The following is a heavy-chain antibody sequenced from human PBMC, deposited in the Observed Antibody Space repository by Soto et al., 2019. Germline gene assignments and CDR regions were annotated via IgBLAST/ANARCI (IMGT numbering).Heavy chain of an antibody. V-gene: IGHV3-73*01. CDR1: GFSFSDST. CDR2: IRTKADNYAT. Sequence: GGSLRLSCAASGFSFSDSTMHWVRQASGKGLEWVGRIRTKADNYATAYGTSVKGRFTISRDDSKNTAYLQMNSLKTEDTAVYYCTRPGYYYHSSGHSPDYWGQGTLGTVSS. CDR3: TRPGYYYHSSGHSPDY. J-gene: IGHJ4*02. D-gene: IGHD3-22*01.